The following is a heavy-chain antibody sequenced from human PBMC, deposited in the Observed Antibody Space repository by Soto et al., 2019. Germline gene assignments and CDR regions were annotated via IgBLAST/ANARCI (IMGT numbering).Heavy chain of an antibody. D-gene: IGHD3-9*01. CDR1: GGTFSSYA. CDR3: AGINDTPETPVLRYFYGMDV. J-gene: IGHJ6*02. V-gene: IGHV1-69*13. CDR2: IIPIFGTA. Sequence: SVKVSCKASGGTFSSYAISWVRQAPGQGLEWMGGIIPIFGTANYAQKFQGRVTITADESTSTAYMELSSLRSEDTAVYYCAGINDTPETPVLRYFYGMDVWGQGTTVTVSS.